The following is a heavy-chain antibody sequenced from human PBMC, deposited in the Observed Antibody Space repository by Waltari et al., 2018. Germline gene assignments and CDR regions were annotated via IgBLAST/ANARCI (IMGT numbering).Heavy chain of an antibody. V-gene: IGHV4-59*01. CDR2: LYYSGST. J-gene: IGHJ6*03. Sequence: QVQLQESGPGLVKPSETLSLTCTVSGGSISSYYWSWIRQPPGQGLEWIGYLYYSGSTNYNPALKSRVTISVDTSKNPFSLKLSSVTAADTAGYYGARGVPGGGQQLVAYYYYMDVWGKGTTVTVSS. CDR1: GGSISSYY. D-gene: IGHD6-13*01. CDR3: ARGVPGGGQQLVAYYYYMDV.